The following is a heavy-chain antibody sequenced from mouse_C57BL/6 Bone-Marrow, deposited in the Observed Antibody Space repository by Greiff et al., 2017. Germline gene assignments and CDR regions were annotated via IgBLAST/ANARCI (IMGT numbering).Heavy chain of an antibody. D-gene: IGHD1-2*01. CDR1: GFTFSDAW. J-gene: IGHJ1*03. CDR3: TRRHYDGYFEV. Sequence: EVQLQQSGGGLVQPGGSMKLSCAASGFTFSDAWMDWVRQSPEKGLEWVAEIRNKANTHATYYAVSVKGRFTISRDESKSSVYLQMNSLRAEDTGIYYCTRRHYDGYFEVWGTGTTVTVSS. V-gene: IGHV6-6*01. CDR2: IRNKANTHAT.